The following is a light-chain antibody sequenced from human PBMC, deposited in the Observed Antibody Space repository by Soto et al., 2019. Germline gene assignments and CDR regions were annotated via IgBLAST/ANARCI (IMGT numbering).Light chain of an antibody. V-gene: IGKV3-20*01. CDR2: GAS. Sequence: ELVLTQSPGTLSLSPGERATLSCRASQSVSSSQLAWYHHTHGQAPRLPIFGASSRATAIPDRFSVNVSGTDFTITISRLEPEDVAVYDCQQYGSSPLTFGGGTKVDIK. J-gene: IGKJ4*01. CDR1: QSVSSSQ. CDR3: QQYGSSPLT.